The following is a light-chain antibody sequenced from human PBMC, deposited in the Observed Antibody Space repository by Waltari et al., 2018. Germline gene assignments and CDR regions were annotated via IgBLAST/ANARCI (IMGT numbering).Light chain of an antibody. CDR2: GAS. J-gene: IGKJ4*01. Sequence: EIVLTQSPGTLSLSPGERATLSCRASQSVSSIYLAWYQQKPGQAPSLLIYGASSRATGIPDRFSGSGSGTDFTLTINRLEPEDSAVYYCQKYGSSPPLTFGGGTKVGIK. V-gene: IGKV3-20*01. CDR3: QKYGSSPPLT. CDR1: QSVSSIY.